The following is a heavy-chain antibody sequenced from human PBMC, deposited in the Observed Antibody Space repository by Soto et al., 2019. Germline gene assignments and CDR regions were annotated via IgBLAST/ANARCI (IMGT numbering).Heavy chain of an antibody. D-gene: IGHD6-13*01. V-gene: IGHV7-4-1*01. J-gene: IGHJ3*02. CDR3: ARCGDSSLGDAFDI. Sequence: GASVKVSCKASGYTFTSYAMNWVRQAPGQGLEWMGWINTNTGNPMYAQGFTGRFVFSLDTSVSTAYLQICSLKAEDTAVYYCARCGDSSLGDAFDIWGQGTMVTVSS. CDR1: GYTFTSYA. CDR2: INTNTGNP.